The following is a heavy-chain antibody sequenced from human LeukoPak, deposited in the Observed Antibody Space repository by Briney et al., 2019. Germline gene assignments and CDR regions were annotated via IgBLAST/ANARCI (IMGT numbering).Heavy chain of an antibody. V-gene: IGHV4-39*07. Sequence: SETLSLTCTVSGVSISSSNSYWGWIRQPPGKGLEWIGSIYHSGSTYYNPSLKSRVTISVDTSKNQFSLKLSSVTAADTAVYYCARDIAAGHNRIDPWGQGTLVTVSS. J-gene: IGHJ5*02. CDR2: IYHSGST. CDR1: GVSISSSNSY. D-gene: IGHD6-6*01. CDR3: ARDIAAGHNRIDP.